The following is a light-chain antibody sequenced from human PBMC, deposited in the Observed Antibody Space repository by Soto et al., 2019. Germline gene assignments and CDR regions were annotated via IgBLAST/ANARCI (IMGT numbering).Light chain of an antibody. J-gene: IGLJ1*01. CDR2: GTN. V-gene: IGLV7-43*01. CDR3: LLYHGGAYV. Sequence: QTVVTQEPSLTVSPGGTVTLTCASSTGAVTSGYYPNWFQQKPGQAPRALIYGTNNKHSWTPARFSGSLLGGKAALTLSGVQPEDEAEYYCLLYHGGAYVFGAGTKLTVL. CDR1: TGAVTSGYY.